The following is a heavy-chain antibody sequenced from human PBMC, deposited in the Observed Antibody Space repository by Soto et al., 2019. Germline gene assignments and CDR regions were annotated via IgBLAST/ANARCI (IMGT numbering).Heavy chain of an antibody. Sequence: SETLSLTCAVSSGSISSSNWWSWVRQPPGKGLEWIGEIYHSGSTNYNPSLKSRVTISVDKSKNQFSLKLSSVTAADTAVYYCARAGTDDYGDPTGFDYWGQGTLVTVSS. CDR3: ARAGTDDYGDPTGFDY. CDR1: SGSISSSNW. V-gene: IGHV4-4*02. J-gene: IGHJ4*02. D-gene: IGHD4-17*01. CDR2: IYHSGST.